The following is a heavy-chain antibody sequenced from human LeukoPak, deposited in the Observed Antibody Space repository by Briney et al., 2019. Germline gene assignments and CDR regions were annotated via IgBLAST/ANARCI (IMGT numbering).Heavy chain of an antibody. CDR1: GFTFSSYW. D-gene: IGHD3-9*01. Sequence: GGSLRLSCAASGFTFSSYWMSWVRQAPGKGLEWVANIKQDGSEKYYVDSVKGRFTISRDNAKNSLYLQMNSLRAEDTAVYYCASPDILTGEGTFDYWGQGTLVTVSS. CDR3: ASPDILTGEGTFDY. CDR2: IKQDGSEK. V-gene: IGHV3-7*01. J-gene: IGHJ4*02.